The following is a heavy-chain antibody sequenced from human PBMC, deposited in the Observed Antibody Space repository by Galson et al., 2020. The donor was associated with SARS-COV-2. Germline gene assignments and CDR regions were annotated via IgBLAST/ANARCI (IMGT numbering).Heavy chain of an antibody. CDR2: IDPGDPDT. D-gene: IGHD6-19*01. CDR3: ARGIAVAGGTFDH. J-gene: IGHJ4*02. CDR1: GYTFTTYW. Sequence: GESLKISCKGSGYTFTTYWNGWVRQMPGKGLEWMGIIDPGDPDTRYGPSFQGQVTISADKSISTAYLQWSSLKASDTAIYYCARGIAVAGGTFDHWGQGSLVTVSS. V-gene: IGHV5-51*01.